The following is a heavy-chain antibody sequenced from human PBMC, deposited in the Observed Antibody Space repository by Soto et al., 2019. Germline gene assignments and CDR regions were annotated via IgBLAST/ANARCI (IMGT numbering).Heavy chain of an antibody. Sequence: QVQLQESGPGLVKPSETLSLTCTVSGGSVSSGSYYWSWIRQPPGKGLEWIGYIYYSGSTNYNPSLESRVTISVATSKNQCSLKLSSVTAADTAVYYCASDVPGTAVNYWGQGTLVTVSS. CDR1: GGSVSSGSYY. V-gene: IGHV4-61*01. D-gene: IGHD3-10*01. CDR2: IYYSGST. CDR3: ASDVPGTAVNY. J-gene: IGHJ4*02.